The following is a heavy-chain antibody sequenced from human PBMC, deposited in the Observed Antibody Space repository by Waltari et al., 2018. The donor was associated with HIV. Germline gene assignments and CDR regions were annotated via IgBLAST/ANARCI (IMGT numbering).Heavy chain of an antibody. J-gene: IGHJ4*02. CDR2: ISYYGDNK. CDR1: GFTFSRYA. Sequence: QVQLVESGGGVVQPGRSLRLSCAASGFTFSRYAMHWVRQAPGKGLEWVAVISYYGDNKYYADSVKGRFTIYRDNSKNTLYLQMNSLRAEDTAVYYCAKGASGWSPGYWGQGTLVTVSS. V-gene: IGHV3-30*18. CDR3: AKGASGWSPGY. D-gene: IGHD6-19*01.